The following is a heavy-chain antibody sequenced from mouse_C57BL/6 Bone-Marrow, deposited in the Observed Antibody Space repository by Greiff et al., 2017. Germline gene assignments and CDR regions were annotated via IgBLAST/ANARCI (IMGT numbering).Heavy chain of an antibody. CDR1: GYTFTSYW. CDR3: ARSKSY. J-gene: IGHJ4*01. Sequence: SCKASGYTFTSYWMHWVKQRPGRGLEWIGRIDPISGGTKYNEKFKSKATLTVDKPSSTAYMQLSSLTSEDSAVYYCARSKSYWGQGTSVTVSS. V-gene: IGHV1-72*01. CDR2: IDPISGGT.